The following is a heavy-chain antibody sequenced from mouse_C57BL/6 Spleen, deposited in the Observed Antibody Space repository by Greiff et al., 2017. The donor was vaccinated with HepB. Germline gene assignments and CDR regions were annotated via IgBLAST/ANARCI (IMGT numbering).Heavy chain of an antibody. D-gene: IGHD2-5*01. V-gene: IGHV5-6*01. CDR2: ISSGGSYT. CDR3: ARQGDYSNYAWFAY. CDR1: GFTFSSYG. Sequence: EVQVVESGGDLVKPGGSLKLSCAASGFTFSSYGMSWVRQTPDKRLEWVATISSGGSYTYYPDSVKGRFTISRDNAKNTLYLQMSSLKSEDTAMYYCARQGDYSNYAWFAYWGQGTLVTVSA. J-gene: IGHJ3*01.